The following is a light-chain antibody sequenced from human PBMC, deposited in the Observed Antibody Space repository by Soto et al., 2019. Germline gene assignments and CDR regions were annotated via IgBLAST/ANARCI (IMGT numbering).Light chain of an antibody. J-gene: IGKJ1*01. CDR3: QQYNNWPET. V-gene: IGKV3-15*01. CDR2: GAS. Sequence: EIVMTQSPATLSVSPGERATLSCRASQSVSINLAWYQQKPGQAPRLLIYGASTRATDIPARFSGSGSGTEFTLTISSLQSEDLAVYYCQQYNNWPETFGQGTKV. CDR1: QSVSIN.